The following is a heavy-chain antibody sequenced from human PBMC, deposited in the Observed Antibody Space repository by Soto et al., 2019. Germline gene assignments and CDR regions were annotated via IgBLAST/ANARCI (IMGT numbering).Heavy chain of an antibody. D-gene: IGHD2-2*01. Sequence: SETLSLTCTVSGGSISSGGYYWSWIRQHPGKGLEWIGYIYYSGSTYYNPSLKSRVTISVDTSKNQFSLKLSSVTAADTAVYYCARGRGYCSSTSCPDPPDYWGQGTLVTVS. J-gene: IGHJ4*02. CDR1: GGSISSGGYY. V-gene: IGHV4-31*03. CDR3: ARGRGYCSSTSCPDPPDY. CDR2: IYYSGST.